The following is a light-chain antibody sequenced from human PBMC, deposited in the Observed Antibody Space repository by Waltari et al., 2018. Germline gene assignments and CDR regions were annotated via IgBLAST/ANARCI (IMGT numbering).Light chain of an antibody. Sequence: QSVLTQPPSASGTPGPGATISCSGSGPTIGSNTVSWYQQFPGTAPRLLIHTDSQRPSGVPDRFSGSKSGTAASLAISGLQSEDEAHYFCATWDDSLNGRVFGGGTKVTVL. CDR2: TDS. J-gene: IGLJ3*02. CDR3: ATWDDSLNGRV. V-gene: IGLV1-44*01. CDR1: GPTIGSNT.